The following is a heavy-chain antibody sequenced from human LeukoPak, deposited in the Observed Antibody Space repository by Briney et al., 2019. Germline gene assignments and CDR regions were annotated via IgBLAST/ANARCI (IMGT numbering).Heavy chain of an antibody. J-gene: IGHJ5*02. Sequence: PSETLSLTCTVSGYSISSGYYWGWIRQPPGKGLEWIGSIYHSGSTYYNPSLKSRVTISGDTSKNQFSLKLSSVTAADTAVYYCARVSRYVGFDPWGQGTLVTVSS. CDR1: GYSISSGYY. CDR3: ARVSRYVGFDP. V-gene: IGHV4-38-2*02. CDR2: IYHSGST. D-gene: IGHD3-9*01.